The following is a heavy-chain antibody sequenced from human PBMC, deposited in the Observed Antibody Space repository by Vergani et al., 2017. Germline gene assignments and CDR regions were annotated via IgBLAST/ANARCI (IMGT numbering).Heavy chain of an antibody. J-gene: IGHJ6*02. V-gene: IGHV1-2*02. Sequence: QVQLVQSGAEVKKPGASVKVSCKASGYTFTGYYMHWVRQAPGQGLEWMGWINPNSGGTNYAQKFQGRVTMTRDTSISTAYMELSRPRSDDTAVYYCARVPAAMLNYYYYGMDVWGQGTTVTVSS. CDR2: INPNSGGT. CDR1: GYTFTGYY. D-gene: IGHD2-2*01. CDR3: ARVPAAMLNYYYYGMDV.